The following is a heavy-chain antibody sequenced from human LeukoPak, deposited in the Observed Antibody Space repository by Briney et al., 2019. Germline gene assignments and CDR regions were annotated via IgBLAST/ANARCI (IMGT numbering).Heavy chain of an antibody. CDR2: INSDGSST. D-gene: IGHD3-22*01. V-gene: IGHV3-74*01. CDR1: GFTFSSYW. Sequence: GGSLRLSCAASGFTFSSYWMHWVRQAPGKGLVWVSRINSDGSSTSYADSVKGRFTISRDNAKNTLYLQMNSLRAEDTAVYYCARGGRYYYDSSGYYLYYWGQGTLVTVSS. J-gene: IGHJ4*02. CDR3: ARGGRYYYDSSGYYLYY.